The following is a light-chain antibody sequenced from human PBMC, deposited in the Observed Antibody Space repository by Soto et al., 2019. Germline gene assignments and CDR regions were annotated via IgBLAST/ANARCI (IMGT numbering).Light chain of an antibody. CDR3: QQLNAYPLT. CDR2: GAS. J-gene: IGKJ5*01. V-gene: IGKV1-9*01. CDR1: QGINNY. Sequence: DIQLTQSPSLLSASLGERVTPSCRASQGINNYLAWFQQKPGRAPNLLIYGASNLQSGVPSRFSGSGSGTDFTLTITNLQPEDFATYYCQQLNAYPLTFGQGTRLEIK.